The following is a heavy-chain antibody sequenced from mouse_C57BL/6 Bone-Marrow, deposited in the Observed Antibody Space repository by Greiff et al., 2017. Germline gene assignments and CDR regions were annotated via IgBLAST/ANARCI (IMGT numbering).Heavy chain of an antibody. Sequence: QVQLQQPGAELVKPGASVKLSCKASGYTFTSYWMHWVKQRPGRGLEWIGRIDPNSGGTKYNEKFKSKATLTVDKPSSPAYMQLISLTSEDSAVYYCARYYSNWWFAYWGQGTLVTVSA. CDR1: GYTFTSYW. CDR2: IDPNSGGT. J-gene: IGHJ3*01. CDR3: ARYYSNWWFAY. V-gene: IGHV1-72*01. D-gene: IGHD2-5*01.